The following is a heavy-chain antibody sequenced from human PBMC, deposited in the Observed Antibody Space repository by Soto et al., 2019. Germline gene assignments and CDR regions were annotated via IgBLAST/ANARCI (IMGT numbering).Heavy chain of an antibody. CDR2: IDWDDDK. V-gene: IGHV2-70*11. CDR3: ARIQVDYDYIWGSYEGEHYYMDV. Sequence: GSGPTLVNPTQTLTLTCTFSGFSLSTSGMCVSWIRQPPGKALEWLARIDWDDDKYYSTSLKTRLTISKDTSKNQVVLTMTNMDPVDTATYYCARIQVDYDYIWGSYEGEHYYMDVWGKGTTVTVSS. CDR1: GFSLSTSGMC. J-gene: IGHJ6*03. D-gene: IGHD3-16*01.